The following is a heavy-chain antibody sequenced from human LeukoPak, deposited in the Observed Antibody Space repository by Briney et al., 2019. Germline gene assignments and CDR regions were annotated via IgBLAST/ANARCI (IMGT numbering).Heavy chain of an antibody. Sequence: GGSLRLSCAASGLTLSSYAMSWVRQAPGKGLEWVSAISGSGGSTYYADSVKGRFTISRDNSKNTLYLQMNSLRAEDTAVYYCAKDRVVLLWLGVLPGDAFDIWGQGTMVTVSS. CDR1: GLTLSSYA. CDR2: ISGSGGST. J-gene: IGHJ3*02. D-gene: IGHD3-10*01. V-gene: IGHV3-23*01. CDR3: AKDRVVLLWLGVLPGDAFDI.